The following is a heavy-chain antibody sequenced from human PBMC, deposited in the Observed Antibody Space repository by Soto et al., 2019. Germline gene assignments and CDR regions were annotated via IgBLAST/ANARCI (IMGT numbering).Heavy chain of an antibody. D-gene: IGHD2-2*01. CDR3: ARALHCSSTSCYATYYYYYGMDV. Sequence: QVQLVESGGGVVQPGRYLRLSCAASGYTFSSYGMHWVRQAPGKGLEWVAVIWYDGSNKYYADSVKGRFTISRDNSKNTLYLQMNSLRAEDTAVYYCARALHCSSTSCYATYYYYYGMDVWGLGTTVTVSS. CDR1: GYTFSSYG. V-gene: IGHV3-33*01. J-gene: IGHJ6*02. CDR2: IWYDGSNK.